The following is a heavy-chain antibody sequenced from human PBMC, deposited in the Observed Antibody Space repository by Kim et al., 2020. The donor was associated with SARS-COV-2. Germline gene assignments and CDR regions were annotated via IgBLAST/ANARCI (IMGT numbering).Heavy chain of an antibody. Sequence: GSLRLSCTASGFTVGNSYIIWVRQAPGKGLEWVSIIYSGGSIFYADSVKGRFTISRDNSKNTVHLQMNSLRAEDTAVYYCARGQIKEFYFDYWGQGTLVTVSS. D-gene: IGHD3-3*01. V-gene: IGHV3-53*01. J-gene: IGHJ4*02. CDR3: ARGQIKEFYFDY. CDR1: GFTVGNSY. CDR2: IYSGGSI.